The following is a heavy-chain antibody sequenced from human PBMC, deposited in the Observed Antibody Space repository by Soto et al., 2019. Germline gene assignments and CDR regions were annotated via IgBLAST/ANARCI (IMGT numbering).Heavy chain of an antibody. CDR2: IFYSGST. V-gene: IGHV4-61*01. CDR3: AGLRLGEGFDP. J-gene: IGHJ5*02. Sequence: RSETLSLTCTVSGGSVNSGSYYWNWIRQPPGKGLEWIGYIFYSGSTNYNPSLKRRVTISLDTSKNQFSMRLSSVTAADTAVYYCAGLRLGEGFDPWGQGTRVTVSS. D-gene: IGHD3-16*01. CDR1: GGSVNSGSYY.